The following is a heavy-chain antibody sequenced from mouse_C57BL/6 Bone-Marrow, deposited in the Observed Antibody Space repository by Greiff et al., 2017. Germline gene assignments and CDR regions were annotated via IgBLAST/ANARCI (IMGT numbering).Heavy chain of an antibody. D-gene: IGHD1-1*01. J-gene: IGHJ3*01. CDR2: IRLKSDNYAT. V-gene: IGHV6-3*01. CDR3: TDYYYGSSLFAY. CDR1: GFTFRNYW. Sequence: EVKLVESGGGLVQPGGSMKLSCVASGFTFRNYWMNWVRQSPEKGLEWVAQIRLKSDNYATNDAESVKGRFTISRDDSKSSVYLQMNNLSAEDTGIYYCTDYYYGSSLFAYWGQGTLVTVSA.